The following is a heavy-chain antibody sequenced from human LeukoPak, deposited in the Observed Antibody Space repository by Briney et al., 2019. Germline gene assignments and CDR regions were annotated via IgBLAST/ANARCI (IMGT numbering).Heavy chain of an antibody. D-gene: IGHD3-10*01. Sequence: GGSPRLSCAASGFTFSSYAMTWVRQAPGKGLEWVSGISGSGGATYSADSVKGRFTISRDNPKNTLYLQMNSLRAEDTAVYYCANFNLAYYYGSGSLPMDVWGKGTTVTVSS. CDR1: GFTFSSYA. CDR2: ISGSGGAT. J-gene: IGHJ6*04. V-gene: IGHV3-23*01. CDR3: ANFNLAYYYGSGSLPMDV.